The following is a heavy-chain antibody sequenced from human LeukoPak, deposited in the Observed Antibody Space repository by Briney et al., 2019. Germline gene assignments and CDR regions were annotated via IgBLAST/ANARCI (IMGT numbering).Heavy chain of an antibody. D-gene: IGHD3-10*01. CDR3: ARSPAGTTSHTRIFGY. Sequence: PSETLALICGVSSYSISSGYYWGWIRQPPGKGLEWIGEINHIGSTNYNPSLKSRVTISVDRSKNQFSLKLRSVTAADSTDYYCARSPAGTTSHTRIFGYWGQGNLVTVSS. CDR1: SYSISSGYY. J-gene: IGHJ4*02. V-gene: IGHV4-38-2*01. CDR2: INHIGST.